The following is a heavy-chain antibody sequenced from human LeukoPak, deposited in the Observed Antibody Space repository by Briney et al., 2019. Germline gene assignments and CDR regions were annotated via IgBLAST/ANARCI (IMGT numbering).Heavy chain of an antibody. CDR3: ARDSGGSEGFDY. Sequence: GASVKVSCKASGGTFSSYAISWVRQAPGQGLEWMGGIIPIFGTANYAQKFQGRVTITADKSTSTAYMELSSLRSEDTAVYYCARDSGGSEGFDYWGQGTLVTVSS. J-gene: IGHJ4*02. CDR1: GGTFSSYA. V-gene: IGHV1-69*06. D-gene: IGHD2-15*01. CDR2: IIPIFGTA.